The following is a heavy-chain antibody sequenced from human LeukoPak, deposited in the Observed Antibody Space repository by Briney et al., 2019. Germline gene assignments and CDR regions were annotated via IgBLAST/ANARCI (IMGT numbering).Heavy chain of an antibody. D-gene: IGHD6-13*01. CDR1: GFTVSNNY. CDR2: IYPSGTT. V-gene: IGHV3-53*01. CDR3: ATYIGSWSYLDS. Sequence: GGSLRLSCAASGFTVSNNYKTWVRQAPGRGLEWVSVIYPSGTTYYADSVKGRFTISRDNSKNTLYLQMNSLRAEDTAVYYCATYIGSWSYLDSWGQGTLVTVSS. J-gene: IGHJ4*02.